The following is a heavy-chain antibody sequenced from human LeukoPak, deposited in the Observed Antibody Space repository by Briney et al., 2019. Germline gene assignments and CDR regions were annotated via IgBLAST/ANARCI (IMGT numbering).Heavy chain of an antibody. CDR1: GGSISSSSYY. D-gene: IGHD3-22*01. CDR3: ARCFSSGYYSPFDY. Sequence: SETLSLTCTVSGGSISSSSYYWGWIRQPPGKGLEWIGYIHYSGSTYYNPSLKSRVSISVDTSKNQFSLKLSSVTAADTAVYYCARCFSSGYYSPFDYWGQGTLVTVSS. J-gene: IGHJ4*02. V-gene: IGHV4-30-4*08. CDR2: IHYSGST.